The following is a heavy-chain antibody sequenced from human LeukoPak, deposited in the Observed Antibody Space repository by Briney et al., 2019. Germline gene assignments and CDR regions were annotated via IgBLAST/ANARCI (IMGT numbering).Heavy chain of an antibody. CDR1: GFTFSDYN. D-gene: IGHD3-9*01. CDR3: ARSIGLTGGGVDV. Sequence: RGSLRLSCAAPGFTFSDYNMNWVRQAPGKGLEWVSYITNGGSTIHHADSVKGRFTISRDNAKKTLYLQMNSLRAEDTAVYYCARSIGLTGGGVDVWGQGTTVTVSS. J-gene: IGHJ6*02. CDR2: ITNGGSTI. V-gene: IGHV3-11*01.